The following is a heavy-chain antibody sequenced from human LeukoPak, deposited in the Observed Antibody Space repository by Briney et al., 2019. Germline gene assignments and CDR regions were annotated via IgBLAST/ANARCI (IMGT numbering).Heavy chain of an antibody. CDR2: ISSSSSTI. CDR1: GFTFSSYS. J-gene: IGHJ4*02. Sequence: GGSLRLSCAASGFTFSSYSMNWVRQAPGKGLEWVSYISSSSSTIYCADSVKGRFTISRDNAKNSLYLQMNSLRDEDTAVYYCARDLPQSRGVAFDYWGQGTLVTVSS. V-gene: IGHV3-48*02. CDR3: ARDLPQSRGVAFDY. D-gene: IGHD3-10*01.